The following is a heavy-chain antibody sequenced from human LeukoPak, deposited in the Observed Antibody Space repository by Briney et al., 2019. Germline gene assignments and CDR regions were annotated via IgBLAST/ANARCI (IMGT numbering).Heavy chain of an antibody. Sequence: GGSLRLSCAASGFSFSSYEMNWVRQAPGKGLEWVSAISGSGGSTYYADSVKGRFTISRDNSKNTLYLQMNSLRAEDTAVYYCAKVLRRDGLRYFDTSRFDPWGQGTLVTVSS. V-gene: IGHV3-23*01. D-gene: IGHD3-9*01. CDR3: AKVLRRDGLRYFDTSRFDP. CDR2: ISGSGGST. J-gene: IGHJ5*02. CDR1: GFSFSSYE.